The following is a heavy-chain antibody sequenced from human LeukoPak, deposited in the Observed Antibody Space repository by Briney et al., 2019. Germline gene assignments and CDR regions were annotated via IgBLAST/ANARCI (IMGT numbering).Heavy chain of an antibody. CDR3: ARDRGHSYSDFDY. CDR2: IIPMFGTA. J-gene: IGHJ4*02. V-gene: IGHV1-69*13. D-gene: IGHD5-18*01. Sequence: ASVKVSCKASGGTFSSYAISWVRRAPGQGLEWMGGIIPMFGTANYAQKFQGRVTITADESTTTAYMELSSLRSDDTAVYYCARDRGHSYSDFDYWGQGTLVTVSS. CDR1: GGTFSSYA.